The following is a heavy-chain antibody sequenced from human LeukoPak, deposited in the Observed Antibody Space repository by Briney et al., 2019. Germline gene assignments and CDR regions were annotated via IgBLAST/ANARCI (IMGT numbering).Heavy chain of an antibody. Sequence: SETLSLTCAVYGGSFSGYYWSWIRQPPGKGLEWIGEINHSGSTNYNPSLKSRVTISVDTSKNQFSLKLSSVTAADTAVYYCARGETDGSGSYYYYYYYMDVWGKGTTVTVSS. V-gene: IGHV4-34*01. J-gene: IGHJ6*03. CDR2: INHSGST. D-gene: IGHD3-10*01. CDR1: GGSFSGYY. CDR3: ARGETDGSGSYYYYYYYMDV.